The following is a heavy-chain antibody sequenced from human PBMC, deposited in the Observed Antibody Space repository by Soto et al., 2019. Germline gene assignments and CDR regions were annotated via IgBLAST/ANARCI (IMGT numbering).Heavy chain of an antibody. D-gene: IGHD3-22*01. CDR2: IYYSGST. Sequence: SETLSLTCTVCGGSISSGGYYWSWIRQHPXKGLEWIGYIYYSGSTYYNPSLKSRVTISLDTSKNQFSLKLSSVTAADTAVYYCARVPVPSSGYFYYFDYWGQGTLVTVSS. J-gene: IGHJ4*02. V-gene: IGHV4-31*03. CDR3: ARVPVPSSGYFYYFDY. CDR1: GGSISSGGYY.